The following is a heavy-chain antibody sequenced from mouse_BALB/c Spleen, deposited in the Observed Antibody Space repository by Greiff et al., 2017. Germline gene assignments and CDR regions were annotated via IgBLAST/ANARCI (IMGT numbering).Heavy chain of an antibody. CDR2: ISYSGST. CDR1: GYSITSDYA. CDR3: AQSPNYYGSTLFAY. D-gene: IGHD1-1*01. J-gene: IGHJ3*01. Sequence: VQLQQSGPGLVKPSQSLSLTCTVTGYSITSDYAWNWIRQFPGNKLEWMGYISYSGSTSYNPSLKSRISITRDTSKNQFFLQLNSVTTEDTATYYCAQSPNYYGSTLFAYWGQGTLVTVSA. V-gene: IGHV3-2*02.